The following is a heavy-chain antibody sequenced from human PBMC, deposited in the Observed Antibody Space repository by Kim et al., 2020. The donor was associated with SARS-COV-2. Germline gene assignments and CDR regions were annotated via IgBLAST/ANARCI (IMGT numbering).Heavy chain of an antibody. CDR3: HGAGSHYDDY. Sequence: ASVKVSCMVSGYTLSELSIHWVRQTPGKGLEWMGGFNPADGETGYAQKFQGRVTMTEDTFADTAYMELTSLRSDDTAVYYCHGAGSHYDDYWGQGTLVTV. V-gene: IGHV1-24*01. D-gene: IGHD3-10*01. J-gene: IGHJ4*02. CDR1: GYTLSELS. CDR2: FNPADGET.